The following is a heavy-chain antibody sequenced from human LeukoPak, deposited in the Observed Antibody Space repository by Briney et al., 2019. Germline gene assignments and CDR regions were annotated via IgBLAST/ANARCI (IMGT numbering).Heavy chain of an antibody. CDR2: INWNGGNT. Sequence: GSLSLSCAASGFPFGDYGMSWVRQAPGKGLEWVSSINWNGGNTTYADSVKGRFTISRDTAKDSLYLQLNSLRAEDTALYYCARDRGWLQYIDYWGQGTLVTVSS. CDR1: GFPFGDYG. J-gene: IGHJ4*02. V-gene: IGHV3-20*04. CDR3: ARDRGWLQYIDY. D-gene: IGHD5-24*01.